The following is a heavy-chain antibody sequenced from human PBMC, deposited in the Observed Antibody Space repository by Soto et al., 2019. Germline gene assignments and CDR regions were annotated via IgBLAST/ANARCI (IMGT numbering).Heavy chain of an antibody. CDR3: ARGVERLVLASCDS. D-gene: IGHD2-2*01. J-gene: IGHJ4*02. V-gene: IGHV4-59*01. CDR1: GGSISSYY. CDR2: IYYSGST. Sequence: QVQLQESGPGLVKPSETLSLTCTVSGGSISSYYWSWIRQPPGKGLEWIGYIYYSGSTNYNPSLKSRVTISVATSNNRSSLDLSSVPAPDMAVYYCARGVERLVLASCDSLRQGTLVTVSS.